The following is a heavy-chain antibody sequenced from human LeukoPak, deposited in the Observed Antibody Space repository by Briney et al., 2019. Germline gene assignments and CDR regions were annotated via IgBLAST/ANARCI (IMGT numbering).Heavy chain of an antibody. CDR3: ARVRGDYYYGMDV. Sequence: SETLSLTRAVSGGSISSGGYSWSWIRQPPGKGLEWIGYIYHSGSTYYNPSLKSRVTISVDRSKNQFSLKLSSVTAADTAVYYCARVRGDYYYGMDVWGQGTTVTVSS. J-gene: IGHJ6*02. V-gene: IGHV4-30-2*01. CDR1: GGSISSGGYS. CDR2: IYHSGST. D-gene: IGHD3-10*01.